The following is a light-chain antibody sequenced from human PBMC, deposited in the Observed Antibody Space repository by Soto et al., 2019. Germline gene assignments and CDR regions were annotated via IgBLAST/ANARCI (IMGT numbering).Light chain of an antibody. CDR3: QQYYSYPLA. J-gene: IGKJ4*01. CDR1: QGISSY. V-gene: IGKV1-9*01. Sequence: IELTQSPSSLSASVGERVTITCRASQGISSYLAWYQQKPGRAPKLLIYTASTMQGGVPARFSGSGSGTDFTLTISCLQSEDFATYYCQQYYSYPLAFGGGTKVDIK. CDR2: TAS.